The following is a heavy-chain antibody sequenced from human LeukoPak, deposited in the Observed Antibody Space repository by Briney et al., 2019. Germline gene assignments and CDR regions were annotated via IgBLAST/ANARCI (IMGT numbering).Heavy chain of an antibody. Sequence: PSETLSLTCTVSGGSISSGDYYWSWLRQPPGKGLEWIGYIYYSGSTYYNPSLKSRVTISVDTSKNQFSLKLSSVTAADTAVYYCARVSGVVPAADFDYWGQGTLVTVSS. CDR3: ARVSGVVPAADFDY. D-gene: IGHD2-2*01. CDR2: IYYSGST. J-gene: IGHJ4*02. V-gene: IGHV4-30-4*08. CDR1: GGSISSGDYY.